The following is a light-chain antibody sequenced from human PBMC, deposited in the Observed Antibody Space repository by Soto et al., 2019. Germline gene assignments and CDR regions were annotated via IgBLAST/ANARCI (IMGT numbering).Light chain of an antibody. CDR2: DVS. CDR1: SSDVGGYNY. CDR3: SSYAGSNSVV. V-gene: IGLV2-11*01. J-gene: IGLJ2*01. Sequence: QSALTQPRSVSGSPGQSVTISCTGTSSDVGGYNYVSWYQQHPGKAPKLMIYDVSTRPSGVPDRFSGSKSGHTASLTISGLQAEDEADYYCSSYAGSNSVVFGGGTQLTVL.